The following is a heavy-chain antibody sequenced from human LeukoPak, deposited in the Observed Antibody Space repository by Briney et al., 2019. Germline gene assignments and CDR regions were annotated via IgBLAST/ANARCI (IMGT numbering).Heavy chain of an antibody. D-gene: IGHD3-22*01. J-gene: IGHJ4*02. Sequence: SETLSLTCTVSGGSISSGGYYWSWIRQHPGKGLEWIGYIYYSGSTYYNPSLKSRVTISVDTSKNQFSLKLSSVTAADTAVYYCARAPLSAPVVVPYYFDYWGQGTLVTVSS. V-gene: IGHV4-31*03. CDR3: ARAPLSAPVVVPYYFDY. CDR1: GGSISSGGYY. CDR2: IYYSGST.